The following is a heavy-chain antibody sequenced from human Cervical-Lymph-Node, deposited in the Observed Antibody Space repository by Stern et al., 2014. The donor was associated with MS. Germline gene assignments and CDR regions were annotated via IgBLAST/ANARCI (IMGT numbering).Heavy chain of an antibody. CDR3: ARAVRELGT. CDR2: IKNDGSEK. V-gene: IGHV3-7*01. CDR1: GFTFSNYW. D-gene: IGHD1-7*01. J-gene: IGHJ5*02. Sequence: MQLVQSGGGLVQPGESLRLSCAVSGFTFSNYWMTWVRQAPGKGLEWVASIKNDGSEKSYVASVKGRFTISRDNPKNTLILHMNSLRAEDTAVYYCARAVRELGTWGQGTLVTVSS.